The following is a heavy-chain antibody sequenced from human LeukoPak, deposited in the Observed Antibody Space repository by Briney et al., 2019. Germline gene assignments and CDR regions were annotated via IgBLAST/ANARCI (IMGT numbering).Heavy chain of an antibody. D-gene: IGHD1-20*01. Sequence: SETLSLTCIVSGGSISIYYWSWIRQPPGRGLGWIGYIFYRGTTNYIPSLETLVTISVDTSKNQFSLRLSSVTAADTAVYYCARFRQGNWYSGMDVWGQGTTVTVSS. CDR2: IFYRGTT. CDR3: ARFRQGNWYSGMDV. CDR1: GGSISIYY. V-gene: IGHV4-59*01. J-gene: IGHJ6*02.